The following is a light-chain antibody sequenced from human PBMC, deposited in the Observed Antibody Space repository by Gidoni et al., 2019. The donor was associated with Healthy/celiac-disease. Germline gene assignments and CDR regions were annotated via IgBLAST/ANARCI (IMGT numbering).Light chain of an antibody. J-gene: IGKJ1*01. V-gene: IGKV3-11*01. CDR2: DTA. CDR1: QSFSSY. CDR3: QQHRNWHPWT. Sequence: TKPLAPGESATLSCGASQSFSSYLAWYQPKPRQAPRLLIYDTANRATVIPARFSGSGSGTGFTHTNSSLEPEDFAVYYCQQHRNWHPWTFGQGSKVEIK.